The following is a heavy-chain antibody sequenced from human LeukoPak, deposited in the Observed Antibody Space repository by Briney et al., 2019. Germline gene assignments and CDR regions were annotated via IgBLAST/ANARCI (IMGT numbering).Heavy chain of an antibody. D-gene: IGHD6-19*01. CDR3: ASGYMSSGWYYFDY. CDR1: GDSISNYY. Sequence: SETLSLTCTVSGDSISNYYWSWIRQPAGKGLEWIGRIYTSGSTNYNPSLKSRVTISVDTSKNQFSLKLSSVTAADTAVYYCASGYMSSGWYYFDYWGQGTLVTVSS. CDR2: IYTSGST. V-gene: IGHV4-4*07. J-gene: IGHJ4*02.